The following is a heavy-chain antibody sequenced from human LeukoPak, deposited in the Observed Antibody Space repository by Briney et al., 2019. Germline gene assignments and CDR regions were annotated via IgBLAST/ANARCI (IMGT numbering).Heavy chain of an antibody. V-gene: IGHV4-61*02. CDR1: GGSISSGSYY. J-gene: IGHJ6*03. Sequence: SETLSLTCTVSGGSISSGSYYWSWIRQPAGTGLEWIGRIYTSGSTNYNPSLKSRVTISVDTSKNQFSLKLSSVTAADTAVYYCARRGYYMDVWGKGITVTVSS. CDR3: ARRGYYMDV. CDR2: IYTSGST.